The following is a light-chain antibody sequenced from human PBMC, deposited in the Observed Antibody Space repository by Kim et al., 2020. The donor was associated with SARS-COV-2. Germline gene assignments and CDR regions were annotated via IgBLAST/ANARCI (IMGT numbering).Light chain of an antibody. J-gene: IGKJ2*01. CDR1: QSVSNNY. Sequence: LSPGNRATLSYRASQSVSNNYLAWYQQKPGQAPRLLIYGASTRATGIPDRFSGSGSGTDFTLTINRLEPEDFAVYYCQQYGSSPYTFGQGTKLEI. CDR2: GAS. CDR3: QQYGSSPYT. V-gene: IGKV3-20*01.